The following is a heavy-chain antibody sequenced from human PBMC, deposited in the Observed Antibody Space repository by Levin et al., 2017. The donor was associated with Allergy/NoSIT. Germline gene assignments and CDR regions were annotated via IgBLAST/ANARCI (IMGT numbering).Heavy chain of an antibody. CDR1: GFTFSSFW. D-gene: IGHD1-26*01. J-gene: IGHJ4*02. V-gene: IGHV3-74*01. Sequence: LSLTCAASGFTFSSFWMHWVRQAPGKGLVWVSRINSDGSSTKYADSVKGRFTISRDNAKNTLYLQLNSLRADDTAVYYCERVGIRGSADYPFAYWGQGSLVTVSS. CDR2: INSDGSST. CDR3: ERVGIRGSADYPFAY.